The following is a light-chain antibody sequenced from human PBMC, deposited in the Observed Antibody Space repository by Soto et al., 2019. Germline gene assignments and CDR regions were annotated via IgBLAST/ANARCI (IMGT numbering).Light chain of an antibody. CDR1: SSDIGDL. CDR3: SSYTSSTTFYV. J-gene: IGLJ1*01. CDR2: AVT. V-gene: IGLV2-14*01. Sequence: QSALTQPASVSGSPGQSITISCTGTSSDIGDLVSWYEQHPGRAPKLIIYAVTNRPSGVSNRFSGPKSGNTASLTISGLQAEDEADFYCSSYTSSTTFYVFGSGTQLTVL.